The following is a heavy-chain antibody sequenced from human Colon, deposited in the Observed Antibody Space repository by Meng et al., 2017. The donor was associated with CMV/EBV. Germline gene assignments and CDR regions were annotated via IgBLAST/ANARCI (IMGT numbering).Heavy chain of an antibody. J-gene: IGHJ4*02. V-gene: IGHV3-23*01. CDR2: ISGSGGST. D-gene: IGHD4-17*01. CDR1: GFTVSSDY. CDR3: AKGWGYGDYG. Sequence: GGSLRLSCAASGFTVSSDYMSWVRQAPGKGLEWVSAISGSGGSTYYADSVKGRFTISRDNSKNTLYLQMNSLRAEDTAVYYCAKGWGYGDYGWGQGTLVTVSS.